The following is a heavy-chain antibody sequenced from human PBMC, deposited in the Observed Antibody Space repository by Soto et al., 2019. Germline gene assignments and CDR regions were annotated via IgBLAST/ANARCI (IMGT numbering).Heavy chain of an antibody. J-gene: IGHJ5*02. D-gene: IGHD2-8*02. CDR1: GYSFTSYW. CDR2: IYPGDSDT. CDR3: ARGGVGVIPSRGWFDP. V-gene: IGHV5-51*01. Sequence: GESLKISCKGSGYSFTSYWIGWVRQMPGKGLEWMGIIYPGDSDTRYSPSFQGQVTISADKSISTAYLQWSSLKASDTAMYYCARGGVGVIPSRGWFDPWGQGALVTVSS.